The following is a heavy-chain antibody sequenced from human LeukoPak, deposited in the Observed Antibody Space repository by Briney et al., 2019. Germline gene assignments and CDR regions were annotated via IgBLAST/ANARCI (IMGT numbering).Heavy chain of an antibody. CDR3: ARGLYYYDSSGYYYLGY. Sequence: PWGSLTLSCAASGFTFDDYGMSWVRQAPGKGLEWVSGINWNGGSTGYADSVKGRFTISRDNAKNSLYLQMNSLRAEDTALYYCARGLYYYDSSGYYYLGYWGQGNLVTVSS. J-gene: IGHJ4*02. D-gene: IGHD3-22*01. CDR2: INWNGGST. CDR1: GFTFDDYG. V-gene: IGHV3-20*04.